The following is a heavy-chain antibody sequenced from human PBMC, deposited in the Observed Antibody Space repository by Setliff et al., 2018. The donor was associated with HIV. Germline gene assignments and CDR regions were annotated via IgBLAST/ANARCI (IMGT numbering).Heavy chain of an antibody. CDR2: ISGSGGNT. Sequence: TGGSLRLSCAASGFTFMNYAMSWVRQAPGKGLAWVSTISGSGGNTYYADSVKGRFTISRDNSNNMLLLQMNSLRTEDTAVYYCARDLVYYYDNSGSFYVAEYFQHWGQGTLVTV. J-gene: IGHJ1*01. D-gene: IGHD3-22*01. CDR3: ARDLVYYYDNSGSFYVAEYFQH. CDR1: GFTFMNYA. V-gene: IGHV3-23*01.